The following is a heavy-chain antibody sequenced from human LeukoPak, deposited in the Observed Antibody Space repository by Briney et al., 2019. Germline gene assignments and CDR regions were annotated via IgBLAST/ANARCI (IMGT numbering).Heavy chain of an antibody. Sequence: SETLSLTCTVSGGSISIYYWSWIRQPPGKGLEWIGYIYYSGSTNYNPSLKSRVTISVDTSKNQFSLKLSSVTAADTAVYYCARLVSRYYFDYWGQGTLVTVSS. CDR1: GGSISIYY. CDR3: ARLVSRYYFDY. D-gene: IGHD6-6*01. J-gene: IGHJ4*02. V-gene: IGHV4-59*01. CDR2: IYYSGST.